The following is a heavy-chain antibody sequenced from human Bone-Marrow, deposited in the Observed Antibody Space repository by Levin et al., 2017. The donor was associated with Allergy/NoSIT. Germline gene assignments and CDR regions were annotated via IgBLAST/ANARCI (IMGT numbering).Heavy chain of an antibody. J-gene: IGHJ4*02. CDR1: GGSFSGYY. CDR2: INHSGST. CDR3: ARGRRVYSSGWYKSFDY. D-gene: IGHD6-19*01. Sequence: SETLSLTCAVYGGSFSGYYWSWIRQPPGKGLEWIGEINHSGSTNYNPSLKSRVTISVDTSKNQFSLKLSSVTAADTAVYYCARGRRVYSSGWYKSFDYWGQGTLVTVSS. V-gene: IGHV4-34*01.